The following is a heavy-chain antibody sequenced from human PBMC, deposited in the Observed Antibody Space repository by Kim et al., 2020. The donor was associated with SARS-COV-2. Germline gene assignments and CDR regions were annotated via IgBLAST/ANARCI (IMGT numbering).Heavy chain of an antibody. Sequence: GGSLRLSCAVSGFTFSSYWMSWVRQAPGKGLEWVANIKQDGSEKNYVDSVRGRFTISRDNAKNSVYLQMNSLRAEDTALYYCARGGKFYYDTSGYPDDFLGQGTLVTVSS. V-gene: IGHV3-7*01. CDR1: GFTFSSYW. CDR3: ARGGKFYYDTSGYPDDF. D-gene: IGHD3-22*01. J-gene: IGHJ4*02. CDR2: IKQDGSEK.